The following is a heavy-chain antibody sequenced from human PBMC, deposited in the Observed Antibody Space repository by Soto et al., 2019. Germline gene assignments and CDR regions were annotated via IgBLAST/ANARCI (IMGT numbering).Heavy chain of an antibody. V-gene: IGHV4-30-4*01. CDR1: GGSISSGDYY. J-gene: IGHJ5*02. CDR2: IYYSGST. D-gene: IGHD3-10*01. Sequence: SETLSLTCTVSGGSISSGDYYWSWIRQPPGKGLEWIGNIYYSGSTYYNPSLKSRVTISIDTSKNQFSLKLSSVTAADTAVYYCARALRLGTMVRGVSHPGFDPWGQGTLVTVS. CDR3: ARALRLGTMVRGVSHPGFDP.